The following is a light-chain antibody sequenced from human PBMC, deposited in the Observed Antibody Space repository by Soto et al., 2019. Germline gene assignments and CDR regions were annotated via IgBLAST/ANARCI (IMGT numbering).Light chain of an antibody. CDR1: QDISNL. J-gene: IGKJ5*01. CDR3: QQYENLTIT. CDR2: DAS. Sequence: DIQMTQSPPSLSASIGDRVTMTCQATQDISNLLNWFQQKPGKAPNLLIYDASNLETGVPSRFSGSGSGTDGTFTISSLQAEDIATYDCQQYENLTITFGQGTRLEIK. V-gene: IGKV1-33*01.